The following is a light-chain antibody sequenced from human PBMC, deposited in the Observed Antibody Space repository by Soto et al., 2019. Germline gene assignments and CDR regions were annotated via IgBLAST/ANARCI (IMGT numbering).Light chain of an antibody. Sequence: DIPMTQSPSSLSASLGDRVTITCRASQSINNYLNWYQQEEGKAPQLLIYAATSLQSGVPSRFSGSGSGTEFTLTISSLQPGDFATYYCQQSYNSPYTFGLGTKLEIK. CDR3: QQSYNSPYT. CDR1: QSINNY. V-gene: IGKV1-39*01. J-gene: IGKJ2*01. CDR2: AAT.